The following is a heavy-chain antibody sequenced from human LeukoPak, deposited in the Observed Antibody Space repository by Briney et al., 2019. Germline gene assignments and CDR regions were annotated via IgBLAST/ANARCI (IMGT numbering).Heavy chain of an antibody. J-gene: IGHJ6*03. CDR2: IYSDGTT. D-gene: IGHD3-16*01. V-gene: IGHV3-53*01. Sequence: GGSLRLSCAVAGVKVSSKYFSWVRQAPGMGLQWVSVIYSDGTTNYADSVQGRFTISRDSSKNHLYLQMNRLTVADTAVYYCVVGGDYYYYMDVWGKGTTVSVSS. CDR3: VVGGDYYYYMDV. CDR1: GVKVSSKY.